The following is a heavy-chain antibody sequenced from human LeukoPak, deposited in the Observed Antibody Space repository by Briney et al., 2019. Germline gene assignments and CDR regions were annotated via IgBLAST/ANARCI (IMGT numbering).Heavy chain of an antibody. CDR2: IYTSGST. CDR1: GGSISSYY. V-gene: IGHV4-4*07. CDR3: ARDGTVAGLNWFDP. D-gene: IGHD6-19*01. Sequence: PSETLSLTCTVSGGSISSYYWSWIRQPAGKGLEWIGRIYTSGSTNYNPSLKSRVTMSVDTSKNQFSLKLSSVTAADTAVYYCARDGTVAGLNWFDPWGQGTLVTVSS. J-gene: IGHJ5*02.